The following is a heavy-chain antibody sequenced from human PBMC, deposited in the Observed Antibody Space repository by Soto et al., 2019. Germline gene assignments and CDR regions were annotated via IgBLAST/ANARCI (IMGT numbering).Heavy chain of an antibody. Sequence: PGGSLRLSCAASGFTFSDYYMNWVRQAPGKGLEWVSYISSSAGTIYYADSVKGRFTISRDNAKNSVFLQMNSLRAEDTAMYYCATTDYGGKSIFYYGMDVWGQGTTVTVSS. CDR3: ATTDYGGKSIFYYGMDV. CDR1: GFTFSDYY. D-gene: IGHD4-17*01. V-gene: IGHV3-11*01. J-gene: IGHJ6*02. CDR2: ISSSAGTI.